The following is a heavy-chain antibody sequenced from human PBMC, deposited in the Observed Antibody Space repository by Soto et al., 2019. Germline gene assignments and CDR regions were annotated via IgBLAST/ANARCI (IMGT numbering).Heavy chain of an antibody. J-gene: IGHJ2*01. D-gene: IGHD6-19*01. CDR1: GFTFNIYA. Sequence: EVQLLESGGGLVQPGGSLRLSCAASGFTFNIYAMSWVRRAPGKGLEWVSAISGSGGSPYYADSVKGRFTVSRDNSKDTVYLQVNSLRVEDTAVYYCARVLGRVAVAWYFDLWGRGTLVTVSS. CDR2: ISGSGGSP. V-gene: IGHV3-23*01. CDR3: ARVLGRVAVAWYFDL.